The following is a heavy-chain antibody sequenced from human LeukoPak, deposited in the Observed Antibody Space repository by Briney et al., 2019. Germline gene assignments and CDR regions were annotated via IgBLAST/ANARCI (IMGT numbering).Heavy chain of an antibody. J-gene: IGHJ4*02. CDR1: GFTFVNYG. Sequence: PGGTLRLSCAASGFTFVNYGMSWVRQSPGKGLEWVSTISGSGSTYYADSVKGRFTNSRDNSKSTLYLQMNILRAEDTAVYYCAKWRRGYYDGSGADDFNYWGQGTVVTVSS. V-gene: IGHV3-23*01. CDR2: ISGSGST. D-gene: IGHD3-22*01. CDR3: AKWRRGYYDGSGADDFNY.